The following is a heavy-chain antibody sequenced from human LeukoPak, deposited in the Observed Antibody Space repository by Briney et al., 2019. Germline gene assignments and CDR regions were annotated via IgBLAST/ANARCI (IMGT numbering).Heavy chain of an antibody. V-gene: IGHV3-23*01. CDR3: AKRITQAAGIYFDS. D-gene: IGHD2-15*01. CDR1: GFSFSSFG. J-gene: IGHJ4*02. Sequence: PGGSLRLSCAGSGFSFSSFGMTWVRQAPGKGLEWVSTIYGGGTNTFYADSVKGRFTISRDDSKNMQFLEMDSLRPEDTAVYFCAKRITQAAGIYFDSWGQGTLVTVSS. CDR2: IYGGGTNT.